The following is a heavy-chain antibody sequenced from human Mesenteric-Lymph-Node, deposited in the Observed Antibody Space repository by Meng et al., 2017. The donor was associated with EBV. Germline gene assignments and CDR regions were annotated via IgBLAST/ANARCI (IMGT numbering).Heavy chain of an antibody. Sequence: QVQLRESGPGLVKPSETLSLTCTVSGGSVTSDGYHWSWIRQPPGKGLEWIAYISHGGSSNYNPSLKSRVTISVDTSKNQFSLKLSSVSAADTAIYYCARDPTWTSSGSFDYWGQGTLVTVSS. V-gene: IGHV4-61*08. CDR2: ISHGGSS. J-gene: IGHJ4*02. CDR1: GGSVTSDGYH. D-gene: IGHD1-1*01. CDR3: ARDPTWTSSGSFDY.